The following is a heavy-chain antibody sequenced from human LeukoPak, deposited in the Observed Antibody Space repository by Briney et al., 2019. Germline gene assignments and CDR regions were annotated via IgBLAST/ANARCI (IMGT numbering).Heavy chain of an antibody. Sequence: GGSLRLSCAASGFTFSSYAMHWVRQAPGKGLEWVAVISYDGSNKYYPDSVKGRFTISRDNSKNTLYLQMNSLRAEDTAVYYCARRGNCSSTSCLNWFDPWGQGTLVTVSS. J-gene: IGHJ5*02. D-gene: IGHD2-2*01. CDR1: GFTFSSYA. CDR3: ARRGNCSSTSCLNWFDP. V-gene: IGHV3-30-3*01. CDR2: ISYDGSNK.